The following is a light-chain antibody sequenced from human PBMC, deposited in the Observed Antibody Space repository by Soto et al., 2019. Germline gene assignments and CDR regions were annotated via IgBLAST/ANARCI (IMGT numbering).Light chain of an antibody. Sequence: NFMLTQPHSVSESPGKTLSISCTRSSGSIANNYVQWYQQRPGSAPTTVIYENNQRLSGVPDRFSVSTDGSSNSASLTSSGLQTEDEADYYCQSYDSDFVVFGGGTKLTVL. CDR1: SGSIANNY. V-gene: IGLV6-57*04. CDR2: ENN. CDR3: QSYDSDFVV. J-gene: IGLJ2*01.